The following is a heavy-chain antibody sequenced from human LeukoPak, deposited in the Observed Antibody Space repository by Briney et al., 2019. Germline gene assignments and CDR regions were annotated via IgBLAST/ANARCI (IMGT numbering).Heavy chain of an antibody. CDR3: ASGYNYGGY. CDR1: GGSFSGYC. CDR2: INHSGST. D-gene: IGHD5-24*01. J-gene: IGHJ4*02. Sequence: SETLSLTCAVYGGSFSGYCWSWIRQPPGKGLEWIGEINHSGSTNYNPSLKSRVTISVDTSKNQFSLKLSSVTAADTAVYYCASGYNYGGYWGQGTPVTVSS. V-gene: IGHV4-34*01.